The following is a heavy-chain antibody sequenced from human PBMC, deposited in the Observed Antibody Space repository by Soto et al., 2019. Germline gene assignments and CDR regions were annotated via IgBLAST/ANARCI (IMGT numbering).Heavy chain of an antibody. CDR3: DRGGYCTNGVFRPFDY. V-gene: IGHV4-30-2*01. D-gene: IGHD2-8*01. Sequence: QLQLQESGSGLVKPSQTLSLTCAVSGGSISSGGYSWSCIRQPPGKGLEWIGYIYHNGRNYYNPSLKSRVTISVDRSKNQFSVKPSPVTAADTGVYYCDRGGYCTNGVFRPFDYWGQGTLVPVSS. CDR2: IYHNGRN. J-gene: IGHJ4*02. CDR1: GGSISSGGYS.